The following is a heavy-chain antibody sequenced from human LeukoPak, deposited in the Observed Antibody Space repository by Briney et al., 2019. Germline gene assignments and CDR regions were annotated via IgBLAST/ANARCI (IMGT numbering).Heavy chain of an antibody. CDR3: AKGLDGVPAAARVYYYYYGRDV. D-gene: IGHD2-2*01. J-gene: IGHJ6*04. V-gene: IGHV3-23*01. Sequence: GGSLRLSCAASGFTFSSYAMSWVRQAPGKGLEWVSAISGSGGSTYSADSVKGRFTVSRVNSKNTLYLQMNSLRAEDTAVYYWAKGLDGVPAAARVYYYYYGRDVGAKGTTVTVPS. CDR1: GFTFSSYA. CDR2: ISGSGGST.